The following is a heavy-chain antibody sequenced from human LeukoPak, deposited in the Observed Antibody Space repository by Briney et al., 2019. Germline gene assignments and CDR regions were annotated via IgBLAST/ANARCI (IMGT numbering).Heavy chain of an antibody. CDR2: MNPNSGNT. CDR1: GYTFTSYD. D-gene: IGHD3-10*01. CDR3: AIATAYGELLIRYFDY. V-gene: IGHV1-8*01. Sequence: GASVKVSCKASGYTFTSYDINWVRQATGQGLEWMGWMNPNSGNTGYAQKFQGRVTMTRNTSISTAYMELSSLRSEDTAVYYCAIATAYGELLIRYFDYWGQGTLVTVSS. J-gene: IGHJ4*02.